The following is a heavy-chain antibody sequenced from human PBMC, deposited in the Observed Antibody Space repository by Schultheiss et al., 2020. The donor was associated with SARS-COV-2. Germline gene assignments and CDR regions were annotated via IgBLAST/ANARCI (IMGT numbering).Heavy chain of an antibody. CDR3: ARRTGDGNGDY. J-gene: IGHJ4*02. CDR2: IYYSGST. D-gene: IGHD2-21*01. Sequence: SETLSLTCAVYGGSFSGYYWSWIRQPPGKGLEWIGYIYYSGSTNYNPSLKSRVTISVDTSKNQFSLKLSSVTAADTAVYYCARRTGDGNGDYWGQGTLVTVSS. V-gene: IGHV4-59*01. CDR1: GGSFSGYY.